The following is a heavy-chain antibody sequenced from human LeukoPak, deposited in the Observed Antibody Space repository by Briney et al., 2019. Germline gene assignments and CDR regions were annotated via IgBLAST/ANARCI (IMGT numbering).Heavy chain of an antibody. Sequence: PGGSLRLSCAASGFTFSSYSMNLVRQAPGKGLEWVSYISSSSSTIYYADSVKGRFTISRDNAKNSLYLQMNSLRTEDTAVYYCARRRYSGSSQHFDYWGQGTLVTVSS. D-gene: IGHD1-26*01. CDR1: GFTFSSYS. CDR3: ARRRYSGSSQHFDY. V-gene: IGHV3-48*04. J-gene: IGHJ4*02. CDR2: ISSSSSTI.